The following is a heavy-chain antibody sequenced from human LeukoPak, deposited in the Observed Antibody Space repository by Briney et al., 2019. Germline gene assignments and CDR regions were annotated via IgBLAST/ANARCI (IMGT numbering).Heavy chain of an antibody. CDR2: INHSGST. D-gene: IGHD3-10*01. V-gene: IGHV4-34*01. CDR1: GGSFSGYY. Sequence: PSETPSLTCAVYGGSFSGYYWSWIRQPPGKGLEWIGEINHSGSTNYNPSLKSRVTISVDTSKNQFSLKLSSVTAADTAVYYCARATRRMVRGVIITPYDYWGQGTLVTVSS. J-gene: IGHJ4*02. CDR3: ARATRRMVRGVIITPYDY.